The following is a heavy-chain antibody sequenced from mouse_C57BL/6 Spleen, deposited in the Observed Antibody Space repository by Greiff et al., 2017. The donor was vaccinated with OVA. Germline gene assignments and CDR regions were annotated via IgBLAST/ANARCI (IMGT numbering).Heavy chain of an antibody. V-gene: IGHV1-82*01. J-gene: IGHJ3*01. CDR1: GYAFSSSW. D-gene: IGHD2-4*01. Sequence: VQLQQSGPELVKPGASVKISCKASGYAFSSSWMNWVKQRPGKGLEWIGRIYPGDGDTNYNGKFKGKAKLTADKSSSTAYMQLSSLTSEDSAVYFCARGGYDYDGFAYWGQGTLVTVSA. CDR3: ARGGYDYDGFAY. CDR2: IYPGDGDT.